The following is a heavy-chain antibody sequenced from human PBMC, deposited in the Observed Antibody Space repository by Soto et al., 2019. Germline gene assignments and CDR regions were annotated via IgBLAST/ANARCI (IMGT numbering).Heavy chain of an antibody. V-gene: IGHV1-18*04. Sequence: ASVKVSCKASGYTFTSYGISWVRQAPGQGLEWMGWISAYNGNTNYAQKLQGRVTMTTDTSTSTAYMELRSLRSDDTAVYYCARGEGYYGKTHLYYFDYWGQGTLVTVSS. CDR2: ISAYNGNT. CDR1: GYTFTSYG. D-gene: IGHD4-17*01. CDR3: ARGEGYYGKTHLYYFDY. J-gene: IGHJ4*02.